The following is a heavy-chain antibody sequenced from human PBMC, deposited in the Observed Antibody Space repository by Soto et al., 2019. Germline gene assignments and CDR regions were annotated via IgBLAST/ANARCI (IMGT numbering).Heavy chain of an antibody. V-gene: IGHV1-69*01. CDR1: GGSFGNSA. D-gene: IGHD3-3*01. J-gene: IGHJ4*02. CDR2: FIPVYRTL. Sequence: QVLLVQSGAEVKKPGSSEKISCKASGGSFGNSAINWVRQTPGQGLEWLGGFIPVYRTLNYAQKFQGRVTITADESTGTAYMTLSSLASNDTAVYYCATGVIWIGYFTVDSWGQGTRVTVSS. CDR3: ATGVIWIGYFTVDS.